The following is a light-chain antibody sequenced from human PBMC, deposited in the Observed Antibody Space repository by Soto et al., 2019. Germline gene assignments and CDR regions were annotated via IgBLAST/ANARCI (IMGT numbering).Light chain of an antibody. CDR2: DAS. CDR1: QSVGNY. V-gene: IGKV3-11*01. J-gene: IGKJ5*01. CDR3: QQRSTWIT. Sequence: EIVLTQSPATLSLSPGERATLSCRASQSVGNYLAWYQQKHGQAPRLLIYDASNRATGIPARFSGSGSGTNFTLTISSLEPEDFAVYYCQQRSTWITFGQGTRLEMK.